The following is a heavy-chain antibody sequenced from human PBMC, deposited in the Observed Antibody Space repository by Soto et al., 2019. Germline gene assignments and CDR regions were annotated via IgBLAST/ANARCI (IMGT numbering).Heavy chain of an antibody. V-gene: IGHV3-64*01. Sequence: GGSLRLSCAASGFTFSRYAMHWVRQAPGKGLEYVSGINSNGGSTHYANSVKGRFIISRDNSKNTLYLQMGSLRAEDMAVYYCARHLDDSSGYSPGYWGQGTLVTVSS. CDR3: ARHLDDSSGYSPGY. D-gene: IGHD3-22*01. CDR2: INSNGGST. CDR1: GFTFSRYA. J-gene: IGHJ4*02.